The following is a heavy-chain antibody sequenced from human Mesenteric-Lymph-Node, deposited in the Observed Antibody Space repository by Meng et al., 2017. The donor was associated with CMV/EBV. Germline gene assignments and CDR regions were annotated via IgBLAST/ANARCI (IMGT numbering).Heavy chain of an antibody. Sequence: KVSCKGSGYSFTSYWIGWVRQMPGKGLEWMGIIYPGDSDIRYSPSFQGQVTISADKSISTAYLQWTSLKASDTATYYCARRRASSPSFGMDVWGQGTTVTVSS. V-gene: IGHV5-51*01. CDR3: ARRRASSPSFGMDV. CDR1: GYSFTSYW. CDR2: IYPGDSDI. D-gene: IGHD6-13*01. J-gene: IGHJ6*02.